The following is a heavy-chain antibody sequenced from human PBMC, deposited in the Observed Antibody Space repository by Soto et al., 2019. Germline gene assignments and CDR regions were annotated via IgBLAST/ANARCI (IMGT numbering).Heavy chain of an antibody. CDR3: ARDSNLRNNWNDVGDYYYYGMDV. V-gene: IGHV1-69*01. CDR1: GGTFSSYA. J-gene: IGHJ6*02. Sequence: QVQLVQSGAEVKKPGSSVKVSCKASGGTFSSYAISWVRQAPGQGLEWMGGIIPIFGTANYAQKFQGRVTITADESKSPAYMELSSLRSEDTAVYYCARDSNLRNNWNDVGDYYYYGMDVWGQGTTVTVSS. D-gene: IGHD1-20*01. CDR2: IIPIFGTA.